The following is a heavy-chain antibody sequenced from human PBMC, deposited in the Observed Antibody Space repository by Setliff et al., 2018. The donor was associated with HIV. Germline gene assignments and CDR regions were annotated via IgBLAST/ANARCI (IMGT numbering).Heavy chain of an antibody. V-gene: IGHV4-4*08. J-gene: IGHJ3*01. CDR3: ARTGYAFDL. Sequence: SETLSLTCTVSGGSMNEHHWSWIRQSPGKGLEWIAYIHTSGSTYFNPSFVSRVTISIDSSENQFSLKLRSLTAADTAVYFCARTGYAFDLWGPGTMVTVSS. CDR1: GGSMNEHH. CDR2: IHTSGST.